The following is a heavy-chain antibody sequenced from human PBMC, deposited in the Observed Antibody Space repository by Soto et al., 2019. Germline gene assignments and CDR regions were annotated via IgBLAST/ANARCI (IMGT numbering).Heavy chain of an antibody. Sequence: EGQLLQSGGGLVQPGESLRVSCAASGFTFSSSGMSWVHQAPGKGLEWVSSISVRGDYRYYADSVKGRFTISRDNSKNKLYLQMNRPTAEDTAVYYFADHGGFDFWGQGTMVAVSS. J-gene: IGHJ3*01. D-gene: IGHD4-17*01. CDR3: ADHGGFDF. CDR2: ISVRGDYR. V-gene: IGHV3-23*01. CDR1: GFTFSSSG.